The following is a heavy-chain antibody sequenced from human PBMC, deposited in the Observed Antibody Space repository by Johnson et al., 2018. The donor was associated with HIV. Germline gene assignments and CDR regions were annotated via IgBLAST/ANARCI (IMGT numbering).Heavy chain of an antibody. CDR2: INWNGGST. V-gene: IGHV3-20*04. D-gene: IGHD3-10*01. J-gene: IGHJ3*02. Sequence: VQLVESGGGLVQPGGSLRLSCVASGFTFDDYGMSWVRQVPGKGLEWVSGINWNGGSTGYADSVKGRFTVSRENAKNFLYLQMNSLRAGDTAIYYCARRRSYDDAFDIWGRGTMVTVSS. CDR1: GFTFDDYG. CDR3: ARRRSYDDAFDI.